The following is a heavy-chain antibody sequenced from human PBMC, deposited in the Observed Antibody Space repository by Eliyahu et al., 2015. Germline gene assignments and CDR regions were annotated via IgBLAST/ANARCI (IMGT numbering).Heavy chain of an antibody. J-gene: IGHJ3*02. CDR2: INWNGGST. CDR3: ARRMVTNDLIPAFDI. D-gene: IGHD2-21*02. CDR1: GFXXXXYG. V-gene: IGHV3-20*01. Sequence: EVQLVESGGGVVRPGGXLRLSCAASGFXXXXYGMXWVRQAPGKGLEWVSGINWNGGSTGYVDSVKGRFTISRDNAKNSLYLQMNSLRAGDTALYHCARRMVTNDLIPAFDIWGRGTMVTVSS.